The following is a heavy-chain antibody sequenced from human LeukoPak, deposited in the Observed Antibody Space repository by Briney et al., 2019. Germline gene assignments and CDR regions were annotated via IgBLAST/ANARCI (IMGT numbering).Heavy chain of an antibody. D-gene: IGHD1-26*01. CDR2: IYSGGST. V-gene: IGHV3-53*01. Sequence: GGSLRLSCAASGFTVSSNYMTWVRQAPGKGLEWVSVIYSGGSTYYADSVKGRFTISRDNSKNTLYLQINSLRAEDTAVYYCASSRSAINSGSYPDYFDYWGQGTLVTVSS. CDR3: ASSRSAINSGSYPDYFDY. CDR1: GFTVSSNY. J-gene: IGHJ4*02.